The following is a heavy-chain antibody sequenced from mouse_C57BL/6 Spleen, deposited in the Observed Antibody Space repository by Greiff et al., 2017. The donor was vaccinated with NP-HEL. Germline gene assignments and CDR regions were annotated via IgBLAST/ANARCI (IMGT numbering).Heavy chain of an antibody. V-gene: IGHV5-4*01. CDR1: GFTFSSYA. D-gene: IGHD2-3*01. CDR3: ARDGGYSDD. J-gene: IGHJ2*01. CDR2: ISDGGSYT. Sequence: EVMLVESGGGLVKPGGSLKLSCAASGFTFSSYAMSWVRQTPEKRLEWVATISDGGSYTYYPDNVKGRFTITRDNAKNNLYLQMGHLKSEDTAMYYCARDGGYSDDWGQGTTLTVSS.